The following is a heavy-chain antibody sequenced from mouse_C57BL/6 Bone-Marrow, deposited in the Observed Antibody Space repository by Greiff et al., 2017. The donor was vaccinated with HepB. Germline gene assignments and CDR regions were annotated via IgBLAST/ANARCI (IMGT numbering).Heavy chain of an antibody. CDR2: INPSNGGT. D-gene: IGHD1-1*01. Sequence: VQLQQPGTELVKPGASVKLSCKASGYTFTSYWMHWVKQRPGQGLEWIGNINPSNGGTNYNEKFKSKATLTVDKSSSTAYMQLSSLTSEDSAVYYCIITTVVARYYFDYWGQGTTLTVSS. CDR3: IITTVVARYYFDY. J-gene: IGHJ2*01. V-gene: IGHV1-53*01. CDR1: GYTFTSYW.